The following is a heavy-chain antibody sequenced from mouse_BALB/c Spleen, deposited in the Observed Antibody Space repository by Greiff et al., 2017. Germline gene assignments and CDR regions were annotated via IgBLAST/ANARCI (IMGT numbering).Heavy chain of an antibody. CDR1: GYSITSGYY. CDR3: ARKEDFFAY. CDR2: ISYDGSN. J-gene: IGHJ3*01. Sequence: EESGPGLVKPSQSLSLTCSVTGYSITSGYYWNWIRQFPGNKLEWMGYISYDGSNNYNPSLKNRISITRDTSKNQFFLKLNSVTTEDTATYYCARKEDFFAYWGQGTLVTVSA. V-gene: IGHV3-6*02.